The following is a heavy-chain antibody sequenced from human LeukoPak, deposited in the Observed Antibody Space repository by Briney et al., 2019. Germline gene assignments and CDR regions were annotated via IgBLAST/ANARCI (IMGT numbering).Heavy chain of an antibody. CDR3: VRFSAQPTGGQPI. CDR2: ITTDETSL. Sequence: PGGSLRLSCTGSGFTLSKNWVYWVRQAPGERLVWVSRITTDETSLSYAASVKGRLTISRDNARDTVYLQMNNLRVDDTAVYYCVRFSAQPTGGQPIWGQGTMVTVS. J-gene: IGHJ3*02. V-gene: IGHV3-74*01. CDR1: GFTLSKNW. D-gene: IGHD1-14*01.